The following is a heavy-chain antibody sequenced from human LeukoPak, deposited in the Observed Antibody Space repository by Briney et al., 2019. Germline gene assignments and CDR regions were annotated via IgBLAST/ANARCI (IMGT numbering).Heavy chain of an antibody. CDR1: GYTFTNYG. J-gene: IGHJ5*02. D-gene: IGHD3-22*01. CDR3: ARVVYDSSGGNWFDP. V-gene: IGHV1-18*01. Sequence: GASVKVSCKASGYTFTNYGISWVRQAPGQGLEWMGWISAYNGNTNYAQKLQGRVTMTTDTSTSTAYMELRSLRSDDTAVYYCARVVYDSSGGNWFDPWGQGTLVTVSS. CDR2: ISAYNGNT.